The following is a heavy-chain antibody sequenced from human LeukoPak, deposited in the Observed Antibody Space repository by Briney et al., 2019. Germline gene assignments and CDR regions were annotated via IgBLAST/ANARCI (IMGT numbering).Heavy chain of an antibody. Sequence: GGSLRLSCAASGFTFSSYGMHWVRQAPGKGLEWVAVISYDGSNKYYADSVKGRFTISRDNSKNTLYLQMNSLRAEDTAVYYCARVPLGYCSSTSCYTGWYFDLWGRGTLVTVSS. J-gene: IGHJ2*01. CDR1: GFTFSSYG. D-gene: IGHD2-2*02. V-gene: IGHV3-30*03. CDR2: ISYDGSNK. CDR3: ARVPLGYCSSTSCYTGWYFDL.